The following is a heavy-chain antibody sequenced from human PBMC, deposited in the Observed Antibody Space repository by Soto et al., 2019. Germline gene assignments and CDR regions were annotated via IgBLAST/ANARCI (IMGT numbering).Heavy chain of an antibody. D-gene: IGHD3-22*01. Sequence: SETLSLTCTVSGGSISSYYWGWIRQPPGKGLEWIGYIYYSGSTNYNPSLKSRVTISVDTSKNQFSLKLSSVTAADTAVYYCARDIGGYAHFDYWGQGTLVTVSS. CDR3: ARDIGGYAHFDY. CDR1: GGSISSYY. J-gene: IGHJ4*02. CDR2: IYYSGST. V-gene: IGHV4-59*01.